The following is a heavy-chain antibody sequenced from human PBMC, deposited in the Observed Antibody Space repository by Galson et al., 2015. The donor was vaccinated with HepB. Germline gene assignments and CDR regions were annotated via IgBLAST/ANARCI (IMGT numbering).Heavy chain of an antibody. CDR1: GYSFSIYW. V-gene: IGHV5-51*03. Sequence: QSGAEVKKPGESLKISCKGSGYSFSIYWIAWVRQMPGKGLEWMGIIDPSDSDTRYSPSFQGQVTISADKSINTAYLQWSNLKASDTALYYCARRSATTGTDIDYWGQGTLVTVSA. J-gene: IGHJ4*02. D-gene: IGHD6-13*01. CDR2: IDPSDSDT. CDR3: ARRSATTGTDIDY.